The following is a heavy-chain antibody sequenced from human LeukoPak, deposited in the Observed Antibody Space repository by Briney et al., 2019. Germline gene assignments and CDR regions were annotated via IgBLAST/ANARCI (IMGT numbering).Heavy chain of an antibody. Sequence: TSETLSLTCAVYGGSFSGYYWSWIRQPPGKGLEWIGEINHSGSTNYNPSLKSRVTISVDTSKNQFSLKLSSVTAADTAVYYCARVRRGFGSLYYYYYMDVWGKGTTVTVSS. CDR1: GGSFSGYY. D-gene: IGHD1-14*01. V-gene: IGHV4-34*01. CDR2: INHSGST. CDR3: ARVRRGFGSLYYYYYMDV. J-gene: IGHJ6*03.